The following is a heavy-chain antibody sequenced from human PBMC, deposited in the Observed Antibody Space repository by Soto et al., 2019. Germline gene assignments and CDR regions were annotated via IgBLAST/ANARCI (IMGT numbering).Heavy chain of an antibody. CDR1: GFTFDDYA. J-gene: IGHJ4*02. V-gene: IGHV3-43D*03. CDR2: ISLDGGST. D-gene: IGHD6-6*01. Sequence: GGSLRLSCAASGFTFDDYAMHWVRQAPGKGLEWVSLISLDGGSTYYADSVKGRFTISRDNSKNSLYLQMNSLRAEDTALYYGAKDFSLGSSSSGFDYWGQGTLVTVSS. CDR3: AKDFSLGSSSSGFDY.